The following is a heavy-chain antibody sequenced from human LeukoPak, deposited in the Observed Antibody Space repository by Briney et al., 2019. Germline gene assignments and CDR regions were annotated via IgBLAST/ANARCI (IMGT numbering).Heavy chain of an antibody. Sequence: PGGSLRLSCAASGFTFSSYAMHWVRQAPGKGLEWVAVISYDGSNKYYADSVKGRFTISRDNSKNTLYLQMNSLRAEDTAVYYCARDPYYGSGSYYGWFDPWGQGTLVTVSS. D-gene: IGHD3-10*01. J-gene: IGHJ5*02. CDR2: ISYDGSNK. V-gene: IGHV3-30-3*01. CDR3: ARDPYYGSGSYYGWFDP. CDR1: GFTFSSYA.